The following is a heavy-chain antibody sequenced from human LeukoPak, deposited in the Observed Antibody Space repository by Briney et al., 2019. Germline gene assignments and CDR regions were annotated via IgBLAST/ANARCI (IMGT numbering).Heavy chain of an antibody. J-gene: IGHJ5*02. CDR3: ARDNSVGDVAWWFDP. CDR1: GYSLTSHY. Sequence: ASVKVSCKASGYSLTSHYMHWVRQAPGQGLEWLGLINPSGSSTLYAQKFQGRVTMTRDMSTTTDYMELSSLRSEDTAVYYCARDNSVGDVAWWFDPWGQGTLVTVSS. V-gene: IGHV1-46*01. CDR2: INPSGSST. D-gene: IGHD1-26*01.